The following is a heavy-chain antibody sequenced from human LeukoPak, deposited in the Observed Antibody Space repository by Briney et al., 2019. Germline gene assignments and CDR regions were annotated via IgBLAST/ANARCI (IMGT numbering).Heavy chain of an antibody. J-gene: IGHJ4*02. D-gene: IGHD1-1*01. V-gene: IGHV3-74*01. CDR2: IDSDGYST. CDR1: GFTFSSYA. CDR3: ASEGTTGTTWGPDY. Sequence: GGSLRLSCAASGFTFSSYAMHWVRQAPGKGLVWVSRIDSDGYSTAYADSVKGRFTISRDNAKNTLYLQMNSLRAEDTAVYYCASEGTTGTTWGPDYWGQGTLVTVSS.